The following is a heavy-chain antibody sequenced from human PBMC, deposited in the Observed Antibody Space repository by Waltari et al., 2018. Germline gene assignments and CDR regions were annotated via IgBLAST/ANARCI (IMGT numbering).Heavy chain of an antibody. J-gene: IGHJ3*02. D-gene: IGHD3-16*01. Sequence: CKASGGTFSSYAISWVRQAPGQGLEWMGGIIPIFGTANYAQKFQGRVTITADESTSTAYMELSSLRSEDTAVYYCARGLPPEAGPRGNDAFDIWGQGTMVTVSS. CDR1: GGTFSSYA. CDR2: IIPIFGTA. V-gene: IGHV1-69*01. CDR3: ARGLPPEAGPRGNDAFDI.